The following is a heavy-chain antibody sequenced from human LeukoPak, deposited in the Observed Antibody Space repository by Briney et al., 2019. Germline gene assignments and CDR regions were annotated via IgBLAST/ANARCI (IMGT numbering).Heavy chain of an antibody. CDR2: IRSKAYGGTT. V-gene: IGHV3-49*04. CDR1: GFTFSSYS. J-gene: IGHJ4*02. CDR3: TRGNLECSSTSCYTADY. Sequence: GGSLRLSCAASGFTFSSYSINWVRQAPGKGLEWVGFIRSKAYGGTTEYAASVKGRFTISRDDSKSIAYLQMNSLKTEDTAVYYCTRGNLECSSTSCYTADYWGQGTLVTVSS. D-gene: IGHD2-2*02.